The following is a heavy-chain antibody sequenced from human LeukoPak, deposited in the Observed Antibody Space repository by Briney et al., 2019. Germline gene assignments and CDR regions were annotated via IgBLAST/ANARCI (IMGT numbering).Heavy chain of an antibody. V-gene: IGHV4-4*07. D-gene: IGHD3-9*01. CDR3: ASVYVDIIAHFDY. CDR2: IYTSGST. CDR1: GGSVSSYY. Sequence: SETLSLTCTVAGGSVSSYYWSWIRQPAGKGLEWIGRIYTSGSTNYNPSLKSRVTISVDKSKNQFSLKLSSVTDADTAVYYCASVYVDIIAHFDYWGQGTLVTVSS. J-gene: IGHJ4*02.